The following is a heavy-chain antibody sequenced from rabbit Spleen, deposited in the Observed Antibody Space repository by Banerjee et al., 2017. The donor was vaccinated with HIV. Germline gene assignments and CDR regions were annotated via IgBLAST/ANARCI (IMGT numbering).Heavy chain of an antibody. V-gene: IGHV1S40*01. J-gene: IGHJ4*01. Sequence: QSLEESGGGLVQPEGSLTLTCTASGFSFSCSYYMCWVRQAPGKGLEWIACIYTGGSGSSAYASWAKGRFTVSKTSSTTVTLQMTSLTAADTATYFCARELDGVIVGNVGWWGQGTLVTVS. CDR3: ARELDGVIVGNVGW. D-gene: IGHD6-1*01. CDR2: IYTGGSGSS. CDR1: GFSFSCSYY.